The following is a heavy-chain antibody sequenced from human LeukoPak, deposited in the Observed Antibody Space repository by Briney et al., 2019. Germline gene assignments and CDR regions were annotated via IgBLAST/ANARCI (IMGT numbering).Heavy chain of an antibody. CDR3: ASNSGYVWGSYRNDY. Sequence: PGGSLRLSCAASGFTVSSNYMSWVRQAPGKGLEWVSVIYSGGSTYYADSVKGRFTISRDNSKNTLYLQMNSLRAEDTAVYYCASNSGYVWGSYRNDYWGQGTLVTVSS. D-gene: IGHD3-16*02. CDR1: GFTVSSNY. CDR2: IYSGGST. J-gene: IGHJ4*02. V-gene: IGHV3-66*01.